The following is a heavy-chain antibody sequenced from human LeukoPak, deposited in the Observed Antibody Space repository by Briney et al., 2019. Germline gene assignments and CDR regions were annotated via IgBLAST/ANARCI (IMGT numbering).Heavy chain of an antibody. Sequence: GGSLRLSCAASGFTFSSYAMHWVRQAPGKGLEWVAVISYDGSNKYYADSVKGRFTISRDNAKNSLYLQMNSLRAEDTAVYYCARGYHDYWGQGTLVTVSS. CDR3: ARGYHDY. CDR1: GFTFSSYA. CDR2: ISYDGSNK. V-gene: IGHV3-30*04. D-gene: IGHD3-16*02. J-gene: IGHJ4*02.